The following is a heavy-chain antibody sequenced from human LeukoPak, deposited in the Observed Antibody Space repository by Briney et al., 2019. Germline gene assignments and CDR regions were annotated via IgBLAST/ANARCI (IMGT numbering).Heavy chain of an antibody. V-gene: IGHV3-48*03. CDR1: GFTFSSYE. J-gene: IGHJ3*02. D-gene: IGHD3-9*01. CDR3: ARASSKQLAGYLPDGFDI. Sequence: PGGSLRLSCAASGFTFSSYEMNWVRQAPGKGLEWVSYISSSGNTIYYADSAKGRFTISRDNAKNSLSLQMNSLRADDAAVYYCARASSKQLAGYLPDGFDIWGQGTMVTVSS. CDR2: ISSSGNTI.